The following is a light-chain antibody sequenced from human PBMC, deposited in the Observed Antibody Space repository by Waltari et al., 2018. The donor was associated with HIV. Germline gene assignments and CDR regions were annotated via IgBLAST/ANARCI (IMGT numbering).Light chain of an antibody. V-gene: IGLV2-23*02. CDR1: SSNVGTYNL. J-gene: IGLJ3*02. CDR2: EVK. Sequence: HSALTQPASVSGSPGQSITISCPGTSSNVGTYNLVSWYQQHPGKAPKLLIYEVKRRPSGLSDRFSGSKSGNTASLTVSGLQAEDKAIYYCCSYAGSDTLVFGGGTSLTIL. CDR3: CSYAGSDTLV.